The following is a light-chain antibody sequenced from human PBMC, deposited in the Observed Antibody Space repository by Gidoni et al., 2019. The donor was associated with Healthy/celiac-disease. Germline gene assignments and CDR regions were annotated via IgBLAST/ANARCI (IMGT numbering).Light chain of an antibody. CDR3: QQYDNLPYT. CDR1: QDISNY. Sequence: DITMTQSPSSLSASVGDRVTITCQASQDISNYLNWYQQKPGKAPKLLIYAASNLETGVPSRFSGSGSGTDFTFTISSLQPEDIATYYCQQYDNLPYTFGQGTKLEIK. CDR2: AAS. V-gene: IGKV1-33*01. J-gene: IGKJ2*01.